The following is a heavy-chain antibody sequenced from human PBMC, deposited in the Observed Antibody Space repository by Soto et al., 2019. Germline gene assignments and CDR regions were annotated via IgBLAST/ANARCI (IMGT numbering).Heavy chain of an antibody. V-gene: IGHV4-59*06. CDR3: ASRKSSPYFDY. Sequence: PSETLSLTCTVSGASISTYYWSWIRQPPGKGLEWIGYIYYSGSTYYNPSLKSRVTISVDTSKNQFSLKLSSVTAADTAVYYCASRKSSPYFDYWGQGTLVTVS. CDR1: GASISTYY. CDR2: IYYSGST. D-gene: IGHD3-10*01. J-gene: IGHJ4*02.